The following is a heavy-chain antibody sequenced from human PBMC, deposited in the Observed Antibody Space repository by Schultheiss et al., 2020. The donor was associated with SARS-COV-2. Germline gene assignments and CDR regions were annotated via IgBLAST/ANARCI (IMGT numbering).Heavy chain of an antibody. D-gene: IGHD3-16*02. J-gene: IGHJ5*02. Sequence: GGSLRLSCAASGFTFSNAWMSWVRQAPGKGLEWVGRIKSKTDGGTTDYAAPVRGRFTISRDESKNTLYLQMNSLKTEDTAVYYCARESLGSPDENWFDPWGQGTLVTVSS. CDR1: GFTFSNAW. V-gene: IGHV3-15*01. CDR2: IKSKTDGGTT. CDR3: ARESLGSPDENWFDP.